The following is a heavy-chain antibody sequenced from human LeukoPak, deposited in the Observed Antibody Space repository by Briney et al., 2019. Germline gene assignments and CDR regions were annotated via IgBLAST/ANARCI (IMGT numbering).Heavy chain of an antibody. CDR1: GVSISSYY. CDR2: IYYTGST. CDR3: ARHFGDAYSRSFDL. Sequence: SETLSLTCTVSGVSISSYYWSWIRQPPGRGLEWVAYIYYTGSTNYNPSLKSRVTISVDTSKNQFSLKLSSVTAADTAVYYCARHFGDAYSRSFDLWGQGTLVTVSS. J-gene: IGHJ4*02. D-gene: IGHD5-24*01. V-gene: IGHV4-59*08.